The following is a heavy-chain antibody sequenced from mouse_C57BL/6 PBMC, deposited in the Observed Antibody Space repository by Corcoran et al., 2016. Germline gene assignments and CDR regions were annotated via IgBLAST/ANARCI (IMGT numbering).Heavy chain of an antibody. D-gene: IGHD1-1*01. CDR1: GYTFTTYG. CDR3: ARYGSSFDY. V-gene: IGHV9-3*01. J-gene: IGHJ2*01. CDR2: INTYSGVP. Sequence: QIQLVQSGPELKKPGETVKISCKASGYTFTTYGMSWVKQAPGKGLKWMGWINTYSGVPTYADDFKGRFAFSLETSASTAYLQINNLKNEDTATYFCARYGSSFDYWGQGTTLTVSS.